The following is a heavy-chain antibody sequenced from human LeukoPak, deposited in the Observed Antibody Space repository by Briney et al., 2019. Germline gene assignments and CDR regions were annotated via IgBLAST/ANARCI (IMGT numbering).Heavy chain of an antibody. CDR2: IKQDGSET. V-gene: IGHV3-7*01. Sequence: GGSLRLSCAASGFTLSSYWMSWVRQAPGKGLEWVANIKQDGSETCYVESVKGRFTISRDNAKHSLYLQMNSLRAEDTAVYYCARDTTYHFDYWGQGTLVTVSS. CDR1: GFTLSSYW. CDR3: ARDTTYHFDY. D-gene: IGHD1-26*01. J-gene: IGHJ4*02.